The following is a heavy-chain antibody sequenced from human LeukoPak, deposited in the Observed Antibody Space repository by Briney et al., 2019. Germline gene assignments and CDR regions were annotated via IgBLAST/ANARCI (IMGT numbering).Heavy chain of an antibody. D-gene: IGHD3-22*01. CDR1: GGSISSYY. Sequence: SETLSLTCTVSGGSISSYYWSWIRQPPGKGLEWIGYIYYSGSTYYNPSLKSRVTISVDTSKNQFSLKLSSVTAADTAVYYCAKTPAYYYDSSGSSYYFDYWGQGTLVTVSS. J-gene: IGHJ4*02. V-gene: IGHV4-59*06. CDR3: AKTPAYYYDSSGSSYYFDY. CDR2: IYYSGST.